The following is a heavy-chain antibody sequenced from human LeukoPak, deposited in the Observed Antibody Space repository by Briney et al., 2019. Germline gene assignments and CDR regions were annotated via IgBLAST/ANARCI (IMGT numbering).Heavy chain of an antibody. CDR1: GYSIISDYF. V-gene: IGHV4-38-2*02. Sequence: SETLSLTCIVSGYSIISDYFWGWVRQPPGKGLEWIGSIYYSGSTYYNPSLKSRVTISVDTSKNQFSLKLSSVTAADTAVYYCARDNDSSGYSPRVFDYWGQGTLVTVSS. D-gene: IGHD3-22*01. CDR2: IYYSGST. J-gene: IGHJ4*02. CDR3: ARDNDSSGYSPRVFDY.